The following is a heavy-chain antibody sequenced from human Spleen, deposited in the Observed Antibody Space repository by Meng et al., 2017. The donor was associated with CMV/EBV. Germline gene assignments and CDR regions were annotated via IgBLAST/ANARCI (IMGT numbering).Heavy chain of an antibody. CDR1: GYTFTSYG. D-gene: IGHD6-13*01. CDR2: ISGYNGNT. J-gene: IGHJ6*02. Sequence: ASVKVSCKASGYTFTSYGITWVRQAPGQRLEWMGWISGYNGNTNYAQNLQGRVTMTTDTSTSTAYMELRGLRSDDTAVYYCARGATQYSSSSTVYYYYGMDVWGQGTTVTVSS. CDR3: ARGATQYSSSSTVYYYYGMDV. V-gene: IGHV1-18*01.